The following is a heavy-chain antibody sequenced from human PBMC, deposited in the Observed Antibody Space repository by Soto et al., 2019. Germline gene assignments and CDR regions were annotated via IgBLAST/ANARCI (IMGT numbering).Heavy chain of an antibody. J-gene: IGHJ2*01. CDR2: ISGKNGNT. D-gene: IGHD6-13*01. CDR3: ARGVITESSCYWYFDL. CDR1: DYTFTSYG. Sequence: QVQLVQSAAEVKTPGASVKVSCKASDYTFTSYGVTWVRQAPGQGLEWMGWISGKNGNTNYAQRFKGRVTMTTDTSSSSADMNLRGLTSDDTAVYYCARGVITESSCYWYFDLWGPGSLVTVSS. V-gene: IGHV1-18*01.